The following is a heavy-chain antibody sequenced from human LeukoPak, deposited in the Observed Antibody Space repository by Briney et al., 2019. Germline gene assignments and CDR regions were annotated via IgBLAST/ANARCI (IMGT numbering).Heavy chain of an antibody. D-gene: IGHD5-18*01. V-gene: IGHV5-51*01. CDR3: ARHSRGTAMVFYFDY. CDR2: IYPGDSDT. J-gene: IGHJ4*02. Sequence: KPGESLKISCKGSGYSFSTYWIGWVRQMPGKGLEWMGIIYPGDSDTRYSPSFQGQVTISADKSISTAYLQWSSLKASDTAMYYCARHSRGTAMVFYFDYWGQGTLVTVSS. CDR1: GYSFSTYW.